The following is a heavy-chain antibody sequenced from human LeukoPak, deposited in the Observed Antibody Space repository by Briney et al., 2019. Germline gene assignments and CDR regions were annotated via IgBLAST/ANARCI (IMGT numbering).Heavy chain of an antibody. V-gene: IGHV1-46*01. CDR1: GYTFTSYY. Sequence: ASVKVSCKASGYTFTSYYMHWVRQAPGQGLEWMGIINPSGGSTSYAQKFQGRVTMTRDTSTSTVYMELSSLRSEDTAVYYCARDLHDYGDYGDLDYWGQGALVTVSS. D-gene: IGHD4-17*01. CDR2: INPSGGST. J-gene: IGHJ4*02. CDR3: ARDLHDYGDYGDLDY.